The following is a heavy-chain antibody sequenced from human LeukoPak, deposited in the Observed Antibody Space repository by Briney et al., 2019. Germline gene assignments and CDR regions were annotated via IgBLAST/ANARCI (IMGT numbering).Heavy chain of an antibody. CDR1: RGSINSYY. CDR2: IYTSGTT. Sequence: PSETLSLTCTVSRGSINSYYWSWIRQPAGKGLEWIGRIYTSGTTNYNPPLKSRVTMSVDTSKNHFSLQLRSVTAADTAVYYCARDGGSFSDYWGQGTLVSVSS. D-gene: IGHD1-26*01. V-gene: IGHV4-4*07. CDR3: ARDGGSFSDY. J-gene: IGHJ4*02.